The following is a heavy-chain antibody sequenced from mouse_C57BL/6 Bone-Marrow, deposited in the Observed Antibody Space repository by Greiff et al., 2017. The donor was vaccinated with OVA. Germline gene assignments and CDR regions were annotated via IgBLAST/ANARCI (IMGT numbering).Heavy chain of an antibody. CDR1: GFNINDYY. D-gene: IGHD4-1*02. CDR3: ASNWALYASDY. CDR2: IDPADGET. J-gene: IGHJ4*01. V-gene: IGHV14-2*01. Sequence: EVQLQQSGAELVKPGASVKLSCTASGFNINDYYMHWVKQRTEQGLEWIGRIDPADGETKYAPKFHGKATITADTSSNTAYLTLSSLTSDDTAVYYCASNWALYASDYWGQGTSVTVSS.